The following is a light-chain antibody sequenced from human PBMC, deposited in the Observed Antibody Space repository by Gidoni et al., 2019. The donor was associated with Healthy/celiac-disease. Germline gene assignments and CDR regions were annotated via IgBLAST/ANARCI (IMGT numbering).Light chain of an antibody. CDR2: LGS. J-gene: IGKJ4*01. CDR1: QSLLHSNGYNY. V-gene: IGKV2-28*01. Sequence: DSVMTQSPLYLPVTPGEPASISCRSSQSLLHSNGYNYLDWYLQKPGQSPQLLNYLGSNRASGVPDRFSGSGSGTDFTLKISRVEAEDVGVYYCMQALQTPPSFGGGTKVEIK. CDR3: MQALQTPPS.